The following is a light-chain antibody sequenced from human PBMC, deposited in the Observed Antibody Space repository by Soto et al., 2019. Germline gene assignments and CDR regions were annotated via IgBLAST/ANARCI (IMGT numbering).Light chain of an antibody. CDR1: RTISSS. Sequence: DVQMTHSPSSLCAFVGAKFTITCRASRTISSSLNWYQQKPGKAPKLLIFAASTLKSGVPSGFRGSGAGTDFTLTISSLQPEEVATYYSQQRWTFGQGTKVEI. V-gene: IGKV1-39*01. CDR3: QQRWT. J-gene: IGKJ1*01. CDR2: AAS.